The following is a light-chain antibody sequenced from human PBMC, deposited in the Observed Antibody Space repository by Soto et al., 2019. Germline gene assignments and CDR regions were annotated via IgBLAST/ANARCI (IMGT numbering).Light chain of an antibody. CDR3: QQYYSYPRL. J-gene: IGKJ4*01. Sequence: AIRMTQSPSSLSASTGDRVTITCRASQGISSYLAWYQQKPGKAPKLLIYAASTLQSGVPSRFSGSGSGTDFTLTISCLQSEDFATYYCQQYYSYPRLLGGGTKVDIK. CDR2: AAS. V-gene: IGKV1-8*01. CDR1: QGISSY.